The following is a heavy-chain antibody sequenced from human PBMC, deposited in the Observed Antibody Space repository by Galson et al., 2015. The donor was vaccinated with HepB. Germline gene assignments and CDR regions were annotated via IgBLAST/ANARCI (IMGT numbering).Heavy chain of an antibody. CDR2: ISGSDGT. Sequence: SLRLSCAASGFTFSSYAMSWVRQAPGKGLEWVSAISGSDGTNYADYVKGRFTISRDKSKNTLYLQMNRLRAEDTAVYYCAKHPDYDIVTAYYMDVWGKGTTVTVSS. V-gene: IGHV3-23*01. CDR3: AKHPDYDIVTAYYMDV. CDR1: GFTFSSYA. D-gene: IGHD3-9*01. J-gene: IGHJ6*03.